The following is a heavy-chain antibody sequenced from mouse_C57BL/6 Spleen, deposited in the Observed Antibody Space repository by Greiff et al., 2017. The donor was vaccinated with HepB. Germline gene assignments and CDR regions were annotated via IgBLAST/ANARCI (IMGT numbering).Heavy chain of an antibody. CDR3: AKRDYGSSSIVYAMDY. CDR1: GFSLTSYG. J-gene: IGHJ4*01. CDR2: IWRGGST. D-gene: IGHD1-1*01. Sequence: VKLQESGPGLVQPSQSLSITCTVSGFSLTSYGVHWVRQSPGKGLEWLGVIWRGGSTDYNAAFMSRLSITKDNSKSQVFFKMNSLQADDTAIYYSAKRDYGSSSIVYAMDYWGQGTSVTVSS. V-gene: IGHV2-5*01.